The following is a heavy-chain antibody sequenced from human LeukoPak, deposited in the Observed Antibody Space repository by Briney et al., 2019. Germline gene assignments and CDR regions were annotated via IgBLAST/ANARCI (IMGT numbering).Heavy chain of an antibody. CDR1: GYTFTSYG. D-gene: IGHD1-26*01. CDR3: ARPTGGSYYAAGFQH. CDR2: ISAYNGNT. V-gene: IGHV1-18*01. Sequence: ASVKVSCKASGYTFTSYGISWVRQAPGQGLEWMGWISAYNGNTNYAQKLQGRVTMTTDTSTSTAYMELRSLRSDDTAVYYCARPTGGSYYAAGFQHWGQGTLVTVSS. J-gene: IGHJ1*01.